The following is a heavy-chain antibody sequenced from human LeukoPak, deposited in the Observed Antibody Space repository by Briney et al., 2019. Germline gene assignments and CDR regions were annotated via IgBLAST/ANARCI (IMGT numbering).Heavy chain of an antibody. D-gene: IGHD3-10*01. V-gene: IGHV4-59*01. CDR3: ARVHGSGSLT. J-gene: IGHJ5*02. Sequence: SETLSLTCTVSGGSISSYYWSWIRQPPGKGLEWIGYIYYSGSTNYNPSLKSRVIISVDTSKNQFSLKLSSVTAADTAVCYCARVHGSGSLTLGQGTLVTVSS. CDR1: GGSISSYY. CDR2: IYYSGST.